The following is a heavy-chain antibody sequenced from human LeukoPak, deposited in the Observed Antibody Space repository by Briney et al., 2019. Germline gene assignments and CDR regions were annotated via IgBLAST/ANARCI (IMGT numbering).Heavy chain of an antibody. D-gene: IGHD4/OR15-4a*01. CDR2: IYYSGSA. CDR3: ARGGTQLTFPV. Sequence: SETLSLTCAVSGGSISSYYWSWIRQPPGKGLEWIGYIYYSGSANYNPSLKSRVTISVDTSKNQFSLKLASVTAADTAVYYCARGGTQLTFPVWGQGTLVTVSS. CDR1: GGSISSYY. J-gene: IGHJ4*02. V-gene: IGHV4-59*01.